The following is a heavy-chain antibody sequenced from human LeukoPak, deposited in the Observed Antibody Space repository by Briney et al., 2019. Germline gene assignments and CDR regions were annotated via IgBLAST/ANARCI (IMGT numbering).Heavy chain of an antibody. CDR2: ISFAGDIY. J-gene: IGHJ4*02. CDR1: GFTFTSYA. CDR3: ARRAGAYSHPYDY. D-gene: IGHD4/OR15-4a*01. V-gene: IGHV3-30*14. Sequence: GGSLRLSCAASGFTFTSYAMHWVRQAPGKGLEWVAVISFAGDIYYYADSVKGRFTISRDNSKNTLYLQMNSLRAEDTAVYYCARRAGAYSHPYDYWGQGTLVTVSS.